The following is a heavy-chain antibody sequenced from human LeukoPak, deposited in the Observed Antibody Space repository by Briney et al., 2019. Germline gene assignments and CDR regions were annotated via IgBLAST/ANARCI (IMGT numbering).Heavy chain of an antibody. CDR3: VRDWFREHL. V-gene: IGHV3-74*03. J-gene: IGHJ4*02. D-gene: IGHD3-10*01. Sequence: GGSLRLSCATSGFTFSSYSMFWVRQAPGEGLVWVSFIRHNGGDITYADSVKGRFTVSRDNAKNTLYLQLSGLRVEDTAIYYCVRDWFREHLWGQGTLVTVSS. CDR1: GFTFSSYS. CDR2: IRHNGGDI.